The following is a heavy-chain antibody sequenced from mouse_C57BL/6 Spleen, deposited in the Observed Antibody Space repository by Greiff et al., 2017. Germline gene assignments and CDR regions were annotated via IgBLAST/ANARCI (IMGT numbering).Heavy chain of an antibody. CDR2: FHPSDSDT. J-gene: IGHJ2*01. CDR1: GYTFTRYW. Sequence: QVQLQQPGAELVKPGASVTVSCKASGYTFTRYWMHWVKQRPGQGLEWLGRFHPSDSDTNYNQKFKGKATLTVDKSSSTAYMQLSRLTSEDSAVYYCATADYYGSSLLYFDYWGQGTTLTVSS. CDR3: ATADYYGSSLLYFDY. D-gene: IGHD1-1*01. V-gene: IGHV1-74*01.